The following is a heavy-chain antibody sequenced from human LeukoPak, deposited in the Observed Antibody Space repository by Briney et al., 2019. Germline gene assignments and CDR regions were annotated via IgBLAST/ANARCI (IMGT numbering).Heavy chain of an antibody. J-gene: IGHJ4*02. CDR2: IYYSGST. V-gene: IGHV4-59*12. CDR1: GGSISSYY. D-gene: IGHD3-22*01. CDR3: ARVGYYDSSGYNDY. Sequence: SETLSLTCTVSGGSISSYYWSWVRQPPGKGLEWIGYIYYSGSTNYNPSLKSRVTISVDTSKNHFSLKLSSVTAADTAVYYCARVGYYDSSGYNDYWGQGTLVTVSS.